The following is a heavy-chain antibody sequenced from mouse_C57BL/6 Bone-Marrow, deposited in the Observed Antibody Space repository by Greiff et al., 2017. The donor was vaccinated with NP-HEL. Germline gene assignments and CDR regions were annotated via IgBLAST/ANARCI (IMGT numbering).Heavy chain of an antibody. CDR1: GFTFSDYY. CDR2: ISNGGGST. Sequence: EVKLQESGGGLVQPGGSLKLSCAASGFTFSDYYMYWVRQTPEKRLEWVAYISNGGGSTYYLDTVKGRFTISRDNAKNTLYLQMSRLKSEDTAMYYCATDYGSSCWDAMDYWGQGTSVTVSS. CDR3: ATDYGSSCWDAMDY. J-gene: IGHJ4*01. V-gene: IGHV5-12*01. D-gene: IGHD1-1*01.